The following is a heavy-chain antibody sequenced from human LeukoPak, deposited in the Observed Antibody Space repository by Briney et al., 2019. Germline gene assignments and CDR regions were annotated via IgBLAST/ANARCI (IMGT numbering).Heavy chain of an antibody. Sequence: GGSLRLSCAASGYTFSSYDMSWARQARGKGLEWVSYISGSGCRTYCGDCVRGRFNIPREISKNTLYLQMNSLRAEDTAVYYCAKANPGYDYVWGSYRLVYWGQGTLVSVSS. CDR3: AKANPGYDYVWGSYRLVY. CDR1: GYTFSSYD. V-gene: IGHV3-23*01. D-gene: IGHD3-16*02. J-gene: IGHJ4*02. CDR2: ISGSGCRT.